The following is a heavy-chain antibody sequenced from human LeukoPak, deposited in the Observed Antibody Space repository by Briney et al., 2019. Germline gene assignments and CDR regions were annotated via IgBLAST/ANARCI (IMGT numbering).Heavy chain of an antibody. D-gene: IGHD1-26*01. J-gene: IGHJ3*02. V-gene: IGHV4-4*07. CDR3: ARVGGDTNSGSAKSDAFDI. CDR2: IYPGEGIYATATT. CDR1: GVSISAYY. Sequence: SETLSLTCSVSGVSISAYYWSWIRQSAGNRLEWIGRIYPGEGIYATATTSYNPSFKSRVTMSGDTSKNQLSLKLSSVTAADTAVYYCARVGGDTNSGSAKSDAFDIWGQGTMVTVSS.